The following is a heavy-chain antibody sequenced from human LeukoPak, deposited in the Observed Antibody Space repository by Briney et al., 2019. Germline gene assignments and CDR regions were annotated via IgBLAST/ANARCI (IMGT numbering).Heavy chain of an antibody. CDR2: IYYSGST. Sequence: SETLSLTCTVSGGSISSYYWSWIRQPPGKGLEWIGYIYYSGSTNYNPSLKSRVTISVDTSKNQFSLKLSSVTAADTAVYYCARSVGLPFPFDYWGQGTLVTVSS. CDR1: GGSISSYY. D-gene: IGHD5-18*01. CDR3: ARSVGLPFPFDY. V-gene: IGHV4-59*01. J-gene: IGHJ4*02.